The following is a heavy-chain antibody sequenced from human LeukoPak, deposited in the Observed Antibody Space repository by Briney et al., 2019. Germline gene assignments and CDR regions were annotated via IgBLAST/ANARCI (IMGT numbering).Heavy chain of an antibody. CDR3: AREGYSYGPLDY. J-gene: IGHJ4*02. Sequence: PSETLSLTCTVSGGSISSYYWSWIRQPPGKGLEWIGYIYYSGSTNYNPSLKSRATISVDTSKNQFSLKLSSVTAADTAVYYCAREGYSYGPLDYWGQGTLVTVSS. D-gene: IGHD5-18*01. CDR2: IYYSGST. CDR1: GGSISSYY. V-gene: IGHV4-59*01.